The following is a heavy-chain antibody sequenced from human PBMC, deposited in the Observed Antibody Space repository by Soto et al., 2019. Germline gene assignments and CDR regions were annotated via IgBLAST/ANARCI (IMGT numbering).Heavy chain of an antibody. Sequence: SETLSLTCTVSGGSISSYYWSWIRQPPGKGLEWIGYIYYSVSTNYNPSLKSRVTISVDTSKNQFSLKLSSVTAADTAVYYCARGPSGSYSYYYYGMDVWGQGTKVTVSS. V-gene: IGHV4-59*08. J-gene: IGHJ6*02. CDR2: IYYSVST. CDR1: GGSISSYY. CDR3: ARGPSGSYSYYYYGMDV. D-gene: IGHD1-26*01.